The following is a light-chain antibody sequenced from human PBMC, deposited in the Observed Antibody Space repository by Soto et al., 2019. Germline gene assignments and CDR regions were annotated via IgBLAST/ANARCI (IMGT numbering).Light chain of an antibody. V-gene: IGKV2-30*02. CDR1: QSLVHSDGIAY. CDR2: KVS. Sequence: DVVMTQSPLSLPVTFGQPASIXXRSXQSLVHSDGIAYFSWFQQRPGRSPRXXIYKVSNRDSGVPARFSGSGAGTDFALKISRVEAEDVGVYYCMQGTHWPITFGQGTRLEIK. CDR3: MQGTHWPIT. J-gene: IGKJ5*01.